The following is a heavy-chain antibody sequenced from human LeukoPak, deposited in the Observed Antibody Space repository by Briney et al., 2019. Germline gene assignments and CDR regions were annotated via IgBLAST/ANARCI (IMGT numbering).Heavy chain of an antibody. Sequence: GGSLRLSCAASGFIFSNYWMSWVRQAPGKGLEWVANIKPDGSEAHYVDSVKGRFTISRDNAKNSLYLQMNSLRAEDAAVFYCARDHSYYFDTTGYHYDAFDIWGQGTMVTVSS. CDR2: IKPDGSEA. V-gene: IGHV3-7*04. CDR1: GFIFSNYW. D-gene: IGHD3-22*01. J-gene: IGHJ3*02. CDR3: ARDHSYYFDTTGYHYDAFDI.